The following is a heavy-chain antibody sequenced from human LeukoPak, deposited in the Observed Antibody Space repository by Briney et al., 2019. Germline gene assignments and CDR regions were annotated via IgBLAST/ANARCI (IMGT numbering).Heavy chain of an antibody. CDR2: ISSSSSYI. CDR1: GFTFSSYS. J-gene: IGHJ6*03. D-gene: IGHD6-19*01. Sequence: GGSLRLSCAASGFTFSSYSMNWVRQAPGRGLEWVSSISSSSSYIYYADSVKGRFTTPRDNAKNSLYLQMNSLRAEDTAVYYCAREEYSSGWYHYYYMDVWGKGTTVTVSS. V-gene: IGHV3-21*01. CDR3: AREEYSSGWYHYYYMDV.